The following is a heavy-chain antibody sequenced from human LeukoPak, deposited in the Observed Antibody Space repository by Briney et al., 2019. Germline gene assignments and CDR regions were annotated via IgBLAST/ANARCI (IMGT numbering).Heavy chain of an antibody. CDR2: ISAYNGNT. Sequence: ASVKVSCKASGYTFTSYGISWVRQAPGQGLEWMGWISAYNGNTNYAQKLQGRVTMTTDTSTSTAYMELRSLRSDDTAVYYCARDQRKGTMVRGVIIDYWGQGTLVTVSS. CDR3: ARDQRKGTMVRGVIIDY. CDR1: GYTFTSYG. D-gene: IGHD3-10*01. V-gene: IGHV1-18*01. J-gene: IGHJ4*02.